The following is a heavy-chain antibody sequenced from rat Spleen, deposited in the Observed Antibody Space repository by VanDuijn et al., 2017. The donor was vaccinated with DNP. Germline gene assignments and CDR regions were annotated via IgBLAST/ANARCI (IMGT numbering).Heavy chain of an antibody. D-gene: IGHD1-1*01. J-gene: IGHJ3*01. Sequence: EVQLQESGPGLVKPSQSLSLTCSVTGYSISYSNRWNWIRKFPGNKMEWMGYINYSGYTDYNPSLRSRISITRDTSKNLFFLQLNSLTTEDTATYYCARWDHYIGFAYWGQGTLVTVSS. CDR1: GYSISYSNR. CDR2: INYSGYT. CDR3: ARWDHYIGFAY. V-gene: IGHV3-3*01.